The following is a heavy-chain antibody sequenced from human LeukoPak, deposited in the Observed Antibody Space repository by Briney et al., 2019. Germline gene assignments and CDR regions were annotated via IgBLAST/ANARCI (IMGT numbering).Heavy chain of an antibody. CDR2: IYSGGTT. Sequence: PGGSLRLSCAASGFTVSSNYMSWVRQAPGKGLEWVSVIYSGGTTYYADSVKGRFTISRDNSKNTLYLQMNSLRAEDTAVYYCARDYRGCSYGYPLDQWGQGTLVTVSS. CDR1: GFTVSSNY. CDR3: ARDYRGCSYGYPLDQ. V-gene: IGHV3-66*01. D-gene: IGHD5-18*01. J-gene: IGHJ4*02.